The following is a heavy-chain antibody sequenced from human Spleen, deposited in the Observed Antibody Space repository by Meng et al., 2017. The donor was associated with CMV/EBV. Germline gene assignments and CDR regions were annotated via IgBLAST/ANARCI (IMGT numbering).Heavy chain of an antibody. CDR2: INSGGGAF. CDR1: GFTFSSYE. D-gene: IGHD5-24*01. Sequence: GGSLRLSCAASGFTFSSYEMDWVRQAPGKGLEWVSYINSGGGAFYYADSVKGRFTISRDNAKNSLYLHMNSLRAEDTAVYYCARDKMRSTAVDYWGQGTLVTVSS. CDR3: ARDKMRSTAVDY. V-gene: IGHV3-48*03. J-gene: IGHJ4*02.